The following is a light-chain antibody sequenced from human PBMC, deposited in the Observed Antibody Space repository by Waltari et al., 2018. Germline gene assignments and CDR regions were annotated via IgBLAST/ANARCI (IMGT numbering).Light chain of an antibody. CDR1: RSNIGSNY. CDR2: RNN. J-gene: IGLJ3*02. Sequence: QSVLTQPPSASGTPGQRVTISCSGSRSNIGSNYVYWYQQLPGTAPKLLIYRNNQRPPGVPDRFSGSKSGTSASLAISGLRSEDEADYYCAAWDDSLSGRVFGGGTKLTVL. V-gene: IGLV1-47*01. CDR3: AAWDDSLSGRV.